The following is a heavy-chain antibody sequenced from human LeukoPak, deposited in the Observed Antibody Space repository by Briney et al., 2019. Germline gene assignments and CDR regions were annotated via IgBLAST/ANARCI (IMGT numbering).Heavy chain of an antibody. J-gene: IGHJ4*02. Sequence: PGGSLRLSCAASGFTFDDYAMHWVRQAPGKGLEWVSGISWNSGSIGYADSVKGRFTISRDNAKNSLYLQMNSLRAEDTAVYYCARDLFRDGYNYDYFDYWGQGTLVTVSS. CDR1: GFTFDDYA. V-gene: IGHV3-9*01. CDR2: ISWNSGSI. CDR3: ARDLFRDGYNYDYFDY. D-gene: IGHD5-24*01.